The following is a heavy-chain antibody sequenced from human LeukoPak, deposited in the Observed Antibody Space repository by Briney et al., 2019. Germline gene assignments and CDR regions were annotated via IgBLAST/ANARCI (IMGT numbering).Heavy chain of an antibody. D-gene: IGHD6-13*01. Sequence: GGSLRLSCAASGFTFSGYAMSWVRQTPGKGLESVSTISSSGGSTYYADSVKGRFTISRDNSKNTLYLQMNSPRAEDTAVYYCAILPGYSSSWYEVDYWGQGTLVTVSS. CDR1: GFTFSGYA. V-gene: IGHV3-23*01. J-gene: IGHJ4*02. CDR2: ISSSGGST. CDR3: AILPGYSSSWYEVDY.